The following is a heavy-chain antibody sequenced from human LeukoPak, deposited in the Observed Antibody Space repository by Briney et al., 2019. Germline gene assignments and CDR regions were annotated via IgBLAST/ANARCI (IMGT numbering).Heavy chain of an antibody. CDR1: GGSISSSNW. Sequence: SETLSLTCAVSGGSISSSNWRSWVRQPPGKGLEWIGEIYHSGSTNYNPSLKSRVTISVDKSKNQFSLKLSSVTAADTAVYYCARVSSGFGESIDYFDYWGQGTLVTVSS. V-gene: IGHV4-4*02. CDR2: IYHSGST. CDR3: ARVSSGFGESIDYFDY. J-gene: IGHJ4*02. D-gene: IGHD3-10*01.